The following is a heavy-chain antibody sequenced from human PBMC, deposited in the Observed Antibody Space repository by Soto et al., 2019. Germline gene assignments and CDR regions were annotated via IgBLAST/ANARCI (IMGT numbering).Heavy chain of an antibody. V-gene: IGHV1-69*02. Sequence: QVQLVQSGAEVQKPGSSLRVSCEASGGTLSSYTFNWVRQAPGQGLEWMGRIIPVLNITNYAQNFKGIVTITADKSRSTVYMQVSSLTADASANYYGTRVVLVTDGGMDYYYYYMDVWGKGSTVTVSS. D-gene: IGHD2-21*02. CDR1: GGTLSSYT. CDR2: IIPVLNIT. CDR3: TRVVLVTDGGMDYYYYYMDV. J-gene: IGHJ6*03.